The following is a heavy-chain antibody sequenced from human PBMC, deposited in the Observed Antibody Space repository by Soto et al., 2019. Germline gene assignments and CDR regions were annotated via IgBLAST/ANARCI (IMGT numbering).Heavy chain of an antibody. CDR1: GFTFSSYW. V-gene: IGHV3-7*01. CDR3: AREGQQQLVPDYYGMDV. Sequence: GGSLRLSCAASGFTFSSYWMSWVRQAPGKGLEWVANIKQDGSEKYYVDSVKGRFTISRDNAKNSLYLQMNSLRAEDTAVYYCAREGQQQLVPDYYGMDVWGQGTTVTVSS. J-gene: IGHJ6*02. D-gene: IGHD6-13*01. CDR2: IKQDGSEK.